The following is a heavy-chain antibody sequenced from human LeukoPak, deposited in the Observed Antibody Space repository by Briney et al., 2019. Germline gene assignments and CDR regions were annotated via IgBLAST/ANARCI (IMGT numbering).Heavy chain of an antibody. CDR1: GGSFSGYY. D-gene: IGHD3-10*01. Sequence: SETLSLTCAVYGGSFSGYYWSWIRQPPGKGLEWVGVINHSGSTNYNPSLTSRVTISVDTSKNQFSLKLSSVTAADTAVYYCARAGPTMVRGVIYDYWGQGTLVTVSS. CDR2: INHSGST. CDR3: ARAGPTMVRGVIYDY. V-gene: IGHV4-34*01. J-gene: IGHJ4*02.